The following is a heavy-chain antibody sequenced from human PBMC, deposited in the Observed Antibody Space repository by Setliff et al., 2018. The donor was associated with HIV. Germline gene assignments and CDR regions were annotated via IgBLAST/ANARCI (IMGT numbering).Heavy chain of an antibody. CDR1: GFTFSDYW. CDR3: ARGRRVSSNYYYYYHMDV. D-gene: IGHD2-2*01. CDR2: IKQDGSEK. J-gene: IGHJ6*03. Sequence: GESLRLSCAASGFTFSDYWMTWVRQAPGKGLEWVANIKQDGSEKYCVDSVKGRFTISRDNAKNSLYLQMNSLGAEDTAVYYCARGRRVSSNYYYYYHMDVWGKGTTVTVSS. V-gene: IGHV3-7*01.